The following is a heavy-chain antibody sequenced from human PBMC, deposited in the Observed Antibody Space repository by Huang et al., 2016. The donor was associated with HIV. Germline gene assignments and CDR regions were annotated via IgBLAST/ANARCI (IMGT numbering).Heavy chain of an antibody. CDR1: GSTFSSYA. CDR2: FIPIFGAP. CDR3: ASSGQYSFDY. Sequence: QVQLVQSGAEVKRPGSSVKVSCKASGSTFSSYAIRWVRQAPGQGLVWMGGFIPIFGAPKYAQKFQGRVTITADESTSTAYMELSSLRSEDTAVYYCASSGQYSFDYWGQGTLVTVSS. V-gene: IGHV1-69*01. D-gene: IGHD1-26*01. J-gene: IGHJ4*02.